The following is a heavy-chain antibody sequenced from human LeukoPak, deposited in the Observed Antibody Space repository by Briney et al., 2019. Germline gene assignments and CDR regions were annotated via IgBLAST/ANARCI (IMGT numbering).Heavy chain of an antibody. CDR1: GFTFSSYS. CDR3: AKDGGYSSGWSHDY. Sequence: GGSLRLSCAASGFTFSSYSMNWVRQAPGKGLEWVSAISGSGGSTYYADSVKGRFTISRDNSKNTLFLQMNSLRAEDTAVYYCAKDGGYSSGWSHDYWGQGTLVTVSS. J-gene: IGHJ4*02. D-gene: IGHD6-19*01. V-gene: IGHV3-23*01. CDR2: ISGSGGST.